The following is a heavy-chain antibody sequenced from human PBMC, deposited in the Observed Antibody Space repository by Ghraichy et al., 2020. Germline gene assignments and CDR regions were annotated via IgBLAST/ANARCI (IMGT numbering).Heavy chain of an antibody. J-gene: IGHJ6*02. Sequence: SETLSLTCTVSGGSISSYYWSWIRQPPGKGLEWIGYIYYSGSTNYNPSLKSRVTISVDTSKNQFSLKLSSVTAADTAVYYCARDGTTSTYYYYGMDVWGQGTTVTVSS. V-gene: IGHV4-59*01. CDR1: GGSISSYY. CDR2: IYYSGST. D-gene: IGHD1-7*01. CDR3: ARDGTTSTYYYYGMDV.